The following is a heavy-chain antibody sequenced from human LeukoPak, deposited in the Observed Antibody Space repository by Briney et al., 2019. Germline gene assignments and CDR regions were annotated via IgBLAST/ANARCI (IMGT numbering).Heavy chain of an antibody. CDR2: INHTGST. CDR3: ARVRWRGGAFDI. V-gene: IGHV4-34*01. Sequence: TTSETLSLTCVVYGGSFSGYYWSWIRQPPGKGLEWIGEINHTGSTNYNPSLKSRVTMSVDTSKNQFSLKLSSVAAADTAVYYCARVRWRGGAFDIWGQGTMVTVSS. J-gene: IGHJ3*02. CDR1: GGSFSGYY. D-gene: IGHD5-24*01.